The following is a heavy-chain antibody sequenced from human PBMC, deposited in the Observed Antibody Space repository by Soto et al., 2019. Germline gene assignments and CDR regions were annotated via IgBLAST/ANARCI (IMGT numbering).Heavy chain of an antibody. CDR1: GASISSYY. CDR2: IFHSGST. CDR3: ARQPVCSLGSCYFAN. J-gene: IGHJ4*02. D-gene: IGHD2-15*01. Sequence: QVQLQESGPGLVKPSETLSLSCTVSGASISSYYWSWIRQPPGKGLEWIGNIFHSGSTNYNPSLRSRVTMSVDTSKNQFSLRLSSLTAADTAVYYCARQPVCSLGSCYFANWGQGTLVTVSS. V-gene: IGHV4-59*08.